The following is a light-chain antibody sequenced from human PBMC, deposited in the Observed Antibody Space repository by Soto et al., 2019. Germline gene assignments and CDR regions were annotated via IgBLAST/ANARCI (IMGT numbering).Light chain of an antibody. J-gene: IGKJ4*01. CDR3: QQRSNWPLT. CDR2: DAS. CDR1: QSVSSY. V-gene: IGKV3-11*01. Sequence: EIVLTQSPATLYLSPQERATLSCRASQSVSSYLAWYQQKPGQAPRLLISDASNRATGVPARFSGSVSGTDFTLTISSLEPEDFAVYYCQQRSNWPLTFGGGTKVEIK.